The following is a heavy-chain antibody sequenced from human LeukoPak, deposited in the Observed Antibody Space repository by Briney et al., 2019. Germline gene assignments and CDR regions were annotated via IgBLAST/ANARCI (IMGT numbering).Heavy chain of an antibody. CDR1: GFTVSSNY. Sequence: GGSLRLSCAASGFTVSSNYMSWVRQAPGKGLEWVSVIYSGGSTYYADSVKGRFTISRDNSKNTLYLQMNSLRAEDTAVYYCARDGIAAPYYYGMDVWGQGTTVTVSS. J-gene: IGHJ6*02. CDR2: IYSGGST. CDR3: ARDGIAAPYYYGMDV. D-gene: IGHD6-13*01. V-gene: IGHV3-66*01.